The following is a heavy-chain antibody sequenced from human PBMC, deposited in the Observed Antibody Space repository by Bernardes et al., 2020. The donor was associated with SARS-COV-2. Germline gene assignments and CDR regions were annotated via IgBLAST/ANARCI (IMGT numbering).Heavy chain of an antibody. CDR2: ISYTGDQK. CDR1: VFSFSTYA. V-gene: IGHV3-30-3*01. Sequence: SLRLSCAASVFSFSTYAMHWVRQAKVKGLEWVTEISYTGDQKYYTDSVEGRFTISRDNSKNTVDLQMNNLRPEDTAVYYCAGGDYYDKSGYYRYWGQGTLVTV. D-gene: IGHD3-22*01. J-gene: IGHJ4*02. CDR3: AGGDYYDKSGYYRY.